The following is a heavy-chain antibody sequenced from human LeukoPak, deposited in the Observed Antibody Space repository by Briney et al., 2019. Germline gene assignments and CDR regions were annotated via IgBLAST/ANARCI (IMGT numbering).Heavy chain of an antibody. CDR3: ARGQAGYHYFDY. V-gene: IGHV4-30-2*01. CDR2: IYHSGIT. J-gene: IGHJ4*02. CDR1: GGSISSGGYS. D-gene: IGHD3-9*01. Sequence: SQTLSLTCAVSGGSISSGGYSWSWIRQPPGKGLEWIGYIYHSGITYYNPSLKSRVTISVDRSKNQFSLKLSSVTAADTAVYYCARGQAGYHYFDYWGQGTLVTVSS.